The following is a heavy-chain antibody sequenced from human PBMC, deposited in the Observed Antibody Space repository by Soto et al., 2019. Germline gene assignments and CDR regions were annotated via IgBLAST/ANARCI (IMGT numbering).Heavy chain of an antibody. CDR1: GFTFSSYT. Sequence: GGSLRLSCAASGFTFSSYTMHWVRQAPGKGLEWVTLISTDGNIEHYADSVKGRFTVSRDNSENTLYLQMSSLRLEDTALYYCAREYSLAVLAPGYWGQGTLVNVSS. J-gene: IGHJ4*02. D-gene: IGHD5-12*01. CDR3: AREYSLAVLAPGY. CDR2: ISTDGNIE. V-gene: IGHV3-30-3*01.